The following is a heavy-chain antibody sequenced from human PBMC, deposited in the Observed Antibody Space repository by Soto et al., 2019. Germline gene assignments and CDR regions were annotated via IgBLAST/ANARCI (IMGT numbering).Heavy chain of an antibody. J-gene: IGHJ4*02. D-gene: IGHD6-6*01. V-gene: IGHV6-1*01. Sequence: SPTLSLTCAISGDSVSSNSAAWNWIRQSPSRGLEWLGRTYYRSKWYNDYAVSVKSRITINPDTSKNQFSLQLNSVTPEDTAVYYCARGWGIAARPDRGPFDYWGQGTLVTVSS. CDR2: TYYRSKWYN. CDR3: ARGWGIAARPDRGPFDY. CDR1: GDSVSSNSAA.